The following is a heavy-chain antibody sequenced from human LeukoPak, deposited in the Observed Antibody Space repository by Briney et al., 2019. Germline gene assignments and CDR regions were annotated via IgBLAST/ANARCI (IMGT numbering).Heavy chain of an antibody. CDR3: ARLAGYSSSLENDY. Sequence: GGSLRLSCAASGFTFSSYAMSWVRQAPGKGLEWVSSISSSSSYIYYADSVKGRFTISRDNAKNSLYLQMNSLRAEDTAVYYCARLAGYSSSLENDYWGQGTLVTVSS. CDR1: GFTFSSYA. D-gene: IGHD6-13*01. V-gene: IGHV3-21*01. J-gene: IGHJ4*02. CDR2: ISSSSSYI.